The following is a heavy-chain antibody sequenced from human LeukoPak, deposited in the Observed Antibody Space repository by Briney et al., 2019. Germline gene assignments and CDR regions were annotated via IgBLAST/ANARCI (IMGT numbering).Heavy chain of an antibody. J-gene: IGHJ4*02. CDR2: MKEDGTEI. D-gene: IGHD3-16*01. CDR3: VTGGAPGGRFEN. CDR1: GFTFDMST. V-gene: IGHV3-7*01. Sequence: GGSLRLSCVVSGFTFDMSTMTWVRQAPGKGPEWVAKMKEDGTEIFYAGSVDGRFTISRDNSKNSLYLQMNSLRVEDTAVYYCVTGGAPGGRFENWGQGTLVTVSS.